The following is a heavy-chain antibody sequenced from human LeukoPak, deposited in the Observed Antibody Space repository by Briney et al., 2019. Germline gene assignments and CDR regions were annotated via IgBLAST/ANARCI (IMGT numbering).Heavy chain of an antibody. CDR1: GDSVSSNSAA. CDR2: TYYRSKWYN. V-gene: IGHV6-1*01. J-gene: IGHJ5*02. D-gene: IGHD6-19*01. CDR3: ARDRRSSGWYWFDP. Sequence: ASQTLSLTCAISGDSVSSNSAAWNWIRQSPSRGLEWLVRTYYRSKWYNDYAVSVKSRITINPDTSKNQFSLQLNSVTPEDTAVYYCARDRRSSGWYWFDPWGQGTLVTVSS.